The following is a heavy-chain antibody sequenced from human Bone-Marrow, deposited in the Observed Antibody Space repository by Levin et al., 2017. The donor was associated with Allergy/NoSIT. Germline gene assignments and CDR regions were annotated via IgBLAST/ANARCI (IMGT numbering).Heavy chain of an antibody. D-gene: IGHD3-22*01. V-gene: IGHV3-74*01. CDR3: ARVGRYDTNNFYRWWGAFDI. Sequence: HPGGSLRLSCAASGFTFNMYWMHWVRQVPGKGLVWVSRINSDASSTSYADSVKGRFSISRDNAKNTVYLQMNSLRAEDTAVYYCARVGRYDTNNFYRWWGAFDIWGQGTKVTVSS. CDR1: GFTFNMYW. CDR2: INSDASST. J-gene: IGHJ3*02.